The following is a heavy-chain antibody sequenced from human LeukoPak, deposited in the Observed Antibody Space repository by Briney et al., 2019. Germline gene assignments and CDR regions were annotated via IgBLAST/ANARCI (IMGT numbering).Heavy chain of an antibody. J-gene: IGHJ4*02. V-gene: IGHV3-7*01. CDR2: IKQDGSEK. CDR3: AYGDAIDY. Sequence: PGGSLRLSCAASGFSISDYWMYWVRQAPGKGLEWVANIKQDGSEKYYVDSVRGRFTISRDNAKNSRYLQMNSLRVEDTAVYYCAYGDAIDYWGQGTLVTVSS. D-gene: IGHD4-17*01. CDR1: GFSISDYW.